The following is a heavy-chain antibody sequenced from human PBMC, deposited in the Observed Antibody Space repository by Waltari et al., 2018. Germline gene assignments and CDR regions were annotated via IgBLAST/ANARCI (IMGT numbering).Heavy chain of an antibody. CDR3: VREYDSGGAGY. D-gene: IGHD3-22*01. CDR2: ISPSSSTI. CDR1: GFPFRSYG. J-gene: IGHJ4*02. V-gene: IGHV3-48*04. Sequence: EVQLVESGGGLVQPGASRRLSCSSSGFPFRSYGMNWGRQAPGKGLEWVSYISPSSSTITYADSMKGRFTISRDNAKNSLYLQMNSLRADDTAVYYCVREYDSGGAGYWGQGTLVTVSS.